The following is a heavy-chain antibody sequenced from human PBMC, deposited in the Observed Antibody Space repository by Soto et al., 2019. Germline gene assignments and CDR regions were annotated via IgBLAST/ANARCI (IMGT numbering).Heavy chain of an antibody. V-gene: IGHV3-33*01. CDR3: VRADCTGGSCYPNFDY. CDR1: GFIFSNFA. D-gene: IGHD2-15*01. J-gene: IGHJ4*02. CDR2: IWYDGGSK. Sequence: QVHLVESGGSVVQPGRSLRLSCAASGFIFSNFAMHWVRQAPGKGLELVAVIWYDGGSKYYADSVKGRFTISRDNSKNTLFLQVNSLRAEDTAVYYCVRADCTGGSCYPNFDYWGQGTLVTVSS.